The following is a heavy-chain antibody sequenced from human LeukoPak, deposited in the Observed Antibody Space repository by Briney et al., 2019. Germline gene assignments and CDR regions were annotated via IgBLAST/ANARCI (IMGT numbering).Heavy chain of an antibody. D-gene: IGHD2-2*02. J-gene: IGHJ4*02. Sequence: GGSLRLSCAASGFIFSNYGMNWVRQAPGKGLEWVSSISSSSSHIYYADSVKGRFTISRDNAKNSLYLQMNSLRAEDTAVYYCANTILTGALWGQGTLVTVSS. V-gene: IGHV3-21*01. CDR3: ANTILTGAL. CDR2: ISSSSSHI. CDR1: GFIFSNYG.